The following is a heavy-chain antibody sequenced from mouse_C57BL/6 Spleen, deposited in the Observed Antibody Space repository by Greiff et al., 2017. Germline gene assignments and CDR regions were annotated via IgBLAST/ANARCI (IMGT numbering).Heavy chain of an antibody. CDR2: ISYDGSN. J-gene: IGHJ4*01. CDR3: ASKGYYSEGGMDY. CDR1: GYSITSGYY. V-gene: IGHV3-6*01. Sequence: VQLMESGPGLVKPSQSLSLTCSVPGYSITSGYYWNWIRPFPGNKLEWMGYISYDGSNNYNPSLKNRFSIPRYTSKNQLFLQLNSVTTEDTATYYCASKGYYSEGGMDYWGQGTSVTVSS. D-gene: IGHD2-3*01.